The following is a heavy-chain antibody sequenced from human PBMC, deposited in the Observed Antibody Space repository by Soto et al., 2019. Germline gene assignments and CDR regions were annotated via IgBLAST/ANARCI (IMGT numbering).Heavy chain of an antibody. CDR1: GGSFSGYY. CDR3: ARQNYYYYGMDV. Sequence: SETLSLTCAVYGGSFSGYYWSWIRQPPGKGLEWIGEINHSGSTNYNPSLKSRVTISVDTSKNQFSLKLSSVTAADTAVYYCARQNYYYYGMDVWGQGTTVTVSS. CDR2: INHSGST. V-gene: IGHV4-34*01. J-gene: IGHJ6*02.